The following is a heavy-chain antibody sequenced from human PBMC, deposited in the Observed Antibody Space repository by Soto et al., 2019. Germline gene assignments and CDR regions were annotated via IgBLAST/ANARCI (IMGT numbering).Heavy chain of an antibody. Sequence: GGSLRLSCVASGFTFSRHGLSWVRQAPGKGLEWVSTINPSGDSTFYADSVKGRFTISRDNSKNTVYLQMNSLSVGDTAVYLCAKVDVSTAGPFDYWGQGALVTVSS. J-gene: IGHJ4*02. CDR3: AKVDVSTAGPFDY. CDR1: GFTFSRHG. CDR2: INPSGDST. V-gene: IGHV3-23*01. D-gene: IGHD6-13*01.